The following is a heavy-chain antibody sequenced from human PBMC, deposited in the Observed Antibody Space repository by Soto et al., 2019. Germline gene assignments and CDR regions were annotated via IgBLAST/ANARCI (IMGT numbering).Heavy chain of an antibody. D-gene: IGHD3-10*01. CDR1: GYTLTELS. V-gene: IGHV1-24*01. CDR3: ETLTFYYGSETASNYYYYGMDV. CDR2: FDPEDGET. Sequence: ASVKVSCKVSGYTLTELSIHWVRQAPGKGLEWMGGFDPEDGETIYAQKFQGRVTMTEDTSTDTAYMELSSLRSEDTAVYYCETLTFYYGSETASNYYYYGMDVWGQGTTVTVSS. J-gene: IGHJ6*02.